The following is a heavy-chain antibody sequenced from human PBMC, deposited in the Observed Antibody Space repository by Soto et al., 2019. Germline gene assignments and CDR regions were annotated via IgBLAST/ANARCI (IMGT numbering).Heavy chain of an antibody. CDR2: IIPIFGTA. J-gene: IGHJ3*02. CDR3: ARASDYYYDSSGYSSQPFAFDI. CDR1: GGTFSSYA. V-gene: IGHV1-69*13. D-gene: IGHD3-22*01. Sequence: GASVKVSCKASGGTFSSYAISWVRQAPGQGLEWMGGIIPIFGTANYAQKFQGRVTITADESTSTAYMELSSLRSEDTAVYYCARASDYYYDSSGYSSQPFAFDIWGQGTMVTVSS.